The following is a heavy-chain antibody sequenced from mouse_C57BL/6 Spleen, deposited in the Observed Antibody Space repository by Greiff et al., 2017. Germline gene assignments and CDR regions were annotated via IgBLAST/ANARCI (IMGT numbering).Heavy chain of an antibody. D-gene: IGHD1-1*01. CDR3: TRQYGGSYDYAMDY. J-gene: IGHJ4*01. V-gene: IGHV1-15*01. CDR2: IDPETGGT. CDR1: GYTFTDYE. Sequence: QVQLQQSGAELVRPGASVTLSCKASGYTFTDYEMHWVKQTPVHGLEWIGAIDPETGGTAYNQKFKGKAILTADKSASTAYMELRSLTSEDSAVYYCTRQYGGSYDYAMDYWGQGTSVTVSS.